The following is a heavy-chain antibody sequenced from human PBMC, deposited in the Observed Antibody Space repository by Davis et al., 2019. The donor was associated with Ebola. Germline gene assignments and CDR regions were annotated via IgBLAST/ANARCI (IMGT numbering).Heavy chain of an antibody. D-gene: IGHD6-13*01. Sequence: SVKVSCKASGGTFSTYAINWVRQAPGQGLEWMGGIIPIFGTANYAQKFQGRVTITADESTSTAYMELSSLRSEDTAVYYCARPAESGSIVAADTFDYWGQGTLVTVSS. CDR3: ARPAESGSIVAADTFDY. V-gene: IGHV1-69*13. CDR1: GGTFSTYA. CDR2: IIPIFGTA. J-gene: IGHJ4*02.